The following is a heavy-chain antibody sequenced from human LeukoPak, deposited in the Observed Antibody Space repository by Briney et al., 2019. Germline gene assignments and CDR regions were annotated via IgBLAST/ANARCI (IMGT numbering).Heavy chain of an antibody. CDR2: IRYDGSNK. V-gene: IGHV3-30*02. CDR3: AKDPRITIFGADRPSPADY. CDR1: GFTFSSYG. D-gene: IGHD3-3*01. Sequence: GGSLRLSCAASGFTFSSYGMHWVRQAPGKGLEWVAFIRYDGSNKYYADSVKGRFTISGDNSKNTLYLQMNSLRAEDTAVYYCAKDPRITIFGADRPSPADYWGQGTLVTVSS. J-gene: IGHJ4*02.